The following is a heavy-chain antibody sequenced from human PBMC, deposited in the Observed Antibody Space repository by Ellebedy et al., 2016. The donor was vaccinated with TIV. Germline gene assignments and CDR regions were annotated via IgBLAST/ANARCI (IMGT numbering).Heavy chain of an antibody. CDR1: GFTFSTYP. CDR2: ISANGGTT. CDR3: ARRSTDFAFDS. V-gene: IGHV3-23*01. J-gene: IGHJ4*02. D-gene: IGHD3/OR15-3a*01. Sequence: GESLKISCAASGFTFSTYPMNWVRQAPGKGLEWVSIISANGGTTYDDDSVKGRFTISRDNSQNTLFLQMSSLRAEDTAVYFCARRSTDFAFDSWGQGTLVTVSS.